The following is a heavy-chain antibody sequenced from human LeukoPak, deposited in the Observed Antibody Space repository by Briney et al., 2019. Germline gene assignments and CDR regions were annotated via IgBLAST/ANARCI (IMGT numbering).Heavy chain of an antibody. Sequence: GGSLRLSCAASGFTFSNAWISWVRQAPGKGLEWVAVISYDGSNKYYADSVKGRFTISRDNSKNTLYLQMNSLRAEDTAVYYCARENGPNFYDSSGYKTAWGQGTLVTVSS. J-gene: IGHJ5*02. CDR1: GFTFSNAW. D-gene: IGHD3-22*01. V-gene: IGHV3-30-3*01. CDR3: ARENGPNFYDSSGYKTA. CDR2: ISYDGSNK.